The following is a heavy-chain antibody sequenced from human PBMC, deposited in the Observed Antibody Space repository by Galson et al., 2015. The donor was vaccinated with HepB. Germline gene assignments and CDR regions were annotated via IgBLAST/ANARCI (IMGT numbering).Heavy chain of an antibody. CDR2: MNPNSGNT. CDR1: GYTFTTHD. D-gene: IGHD3-10*01. CDR3: ARGVYGSGSYYTFDY. Sequence: SVKVSCKASGYTFTTHDINWVRQASGQGLEWMGWMNPNSGNTGYAQKFQGRVTMTKNTSISTAYLDLSSLRSQDTAVYYCARGVYGSGSYYTFDYWGQGTLVTVSS. J-gene: IGHJ4*02. V-gene: IGHV1-8*01.